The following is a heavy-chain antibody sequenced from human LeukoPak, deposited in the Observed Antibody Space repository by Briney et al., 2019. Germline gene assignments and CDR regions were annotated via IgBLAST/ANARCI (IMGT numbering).Heavy chain of an antibody. V-gene: IGHV1-69*01. CDR2: IIPVFGSA. D-gene: IGHD2-2*01. Sequence: GASLKVSCKVFGGTFSSYAISWVRQAPGQGLEWMGGIIPVFGSAKYAQKFQGRVTITADESTTTAYMELRSLRSEDAAIYYCAREGKYQLLFNGMDVWGKGTTVTVSS. CDR3: AREGKYQLLFNGMDV. J-gene: IGHJ6*04. CDR1: GGTFSSYA.